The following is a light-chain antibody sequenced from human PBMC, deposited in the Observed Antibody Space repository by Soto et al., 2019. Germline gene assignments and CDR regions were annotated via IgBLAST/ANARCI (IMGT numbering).Light chain of an antibody. CDR1: QSVGSN. J-gene: IGKJ4*01. CDR3: QQYKNWPPLS. CDR2: GAS. V-gene: IGKV3-15*01. Sequence: EIVMTQSPATLSVSPGERATLSCRASQSVGSNLAWYQQKPGQAPRLLIYGASTRATGIPARFSGSGSGTEFTLTISSLQSEDFAVYYCQQYKNWPPLSFGGGTKVEIK.